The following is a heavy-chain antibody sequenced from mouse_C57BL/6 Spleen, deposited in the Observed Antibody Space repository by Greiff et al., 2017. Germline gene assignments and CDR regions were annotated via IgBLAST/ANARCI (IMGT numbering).Heavy chain of an antibody. CDR3: ARDAGYGAWFAY. CDR2: SRNKANDYTT. D-gene: IGHD2-2*01. Sequence: EVKLMESGGGLVQSGRSLRLSCATSGFTFSDFYMEWVRQAPGKGLEWIAASRNKANDYTTEYSASVKGRFIVSRHTFQSILYLQMNALSAEDTAIYYCARDAGYGAWFAYWGQGTLVTVSA. J-gene: IGHJ3*01. V-gene: IGHV7-1*01. CDR1: GFTFSDFY.